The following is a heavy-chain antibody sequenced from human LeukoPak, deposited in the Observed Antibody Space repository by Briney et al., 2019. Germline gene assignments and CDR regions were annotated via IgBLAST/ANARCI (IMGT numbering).Heavy chain of an antibody. V-gene: IGHV1-69*01. J-gene: IGHJ6*02. CDR2: IIPIFGTA. CDR1: GGTFSSYA. Sequence: SVKVSCKASGGTFSSYAISWVRQAPGQGLEWMGGIIPIFGTANYAQKFQGRVTITADESTSTAYMELSSLRSEDTAVYYCAREVNAARPDYYYYYGMDVWGQGTTVTVSS. CDR3: AREVNAARPDYYYYYGMDV. D-gene: IGHD6-6*01.